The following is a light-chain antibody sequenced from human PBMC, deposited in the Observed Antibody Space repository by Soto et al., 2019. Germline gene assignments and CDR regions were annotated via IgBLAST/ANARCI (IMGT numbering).Light chain of an antibody. V-gene: IGLV3-1*01. Sequence: SYELTQPPSVSVSPGQTASLTFSGDKLGDKYACWYQQKPGQSPVLVIYQDSKRPSGIPERFSGSNSGNTATLTISGTQAMDEADYYCQAWDSSTYVVFGGGTKLTVL. CDR2: QDS. CDR1: KLGDKY. CDR3: QAWDSSTYVV. J-gene: IGLJ2*01.